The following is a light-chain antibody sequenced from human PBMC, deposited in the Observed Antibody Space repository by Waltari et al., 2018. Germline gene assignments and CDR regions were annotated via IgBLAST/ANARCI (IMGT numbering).Light chain of an antibody. CDR2: GAS. J-gene: IGKJ4*01. Sequence: EIVVPQSAATLSVSPGERATLSCRASQSVSTNFAWYQQKPGQAPRLLIYGASTRATGIPARFSGSGSGTEFTLTISSLQSEDFAVYYCQQYNKWPLSFGGGTKVEIK. CDR3: QQYNKWPLS. CDR1: QSVSTN. V-gene: IGKV3-15*01.